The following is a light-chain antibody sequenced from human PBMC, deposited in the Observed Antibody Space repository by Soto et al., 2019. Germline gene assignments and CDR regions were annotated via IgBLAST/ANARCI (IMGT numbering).Light chain of an antibody. CDR2: AAS. J-gene: IGKJ2*01. Sequence: EIVLTQSPGTLSLSPGERATLSCRAGQTVNNNYVAWYQQKSGQAPRLLIFAASSRATGIPDRFSGSVSGTDFTLTISRLEPEDVAVYDCQQYGSSLYTFGQGTKLEIK. CDR3: QQYGSSLYT. V-gene: IGKV3-20*01. CDR1: QTVNNNY.